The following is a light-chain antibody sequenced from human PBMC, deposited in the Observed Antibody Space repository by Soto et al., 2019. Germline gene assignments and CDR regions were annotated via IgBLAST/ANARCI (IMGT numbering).Light chain of an antibody. CDR2: AAS. CDR3: QQLNSYPPT. Sequence: DIQMTQSPSSLSASVGDRVTITCRASQSISSYLNWYQQKPGKAPKLLIYAASSLQSGVPSRFSGSGSGTEFTLTISSLQPEDFATYYCQQLNSYPPTVGQGTKVDIK. J-gene: IGKJ1*01. CDR1: QSISSY. V-gene: IGKV1-9*01.